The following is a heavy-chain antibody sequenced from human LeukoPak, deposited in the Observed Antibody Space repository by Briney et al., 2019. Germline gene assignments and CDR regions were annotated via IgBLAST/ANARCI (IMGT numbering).Heavy chain of an antibody. Sequence: ASVKVSCKASAYTFTGYYMHLVRQAPGQGHEWMGWINPNSGGTNYAQKFQGRVTMTRDTSITTAYMELSMLRSDDTAVHYCARNSGSYLYYFDYWGQGTLVTVSS. J-gene: IGHJ4*02. CDR3: ARNSGSYLYYFDY. V-gene: IGHV1-2*02. CDR2: INPNSGGT. D-gene: IGHD1-26*01. CDR1: AYTFTGYY.